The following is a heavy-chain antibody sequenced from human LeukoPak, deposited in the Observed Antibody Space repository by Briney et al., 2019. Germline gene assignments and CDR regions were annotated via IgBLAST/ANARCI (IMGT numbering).Heavy chain of an antibody. D-gene: IGHD2-21*02. CDR1: GFTFSSYW. J-gene: IGHJ3*02. CDR3: TSHTGTGDAFRPFHI. Sequence: GGSLRLSCAASGFTFSSYWMSWVRQAPGKGLEWVANIKQDGSEKYYVDSVKGRFTISRDNAKNSLYLQMNSLRAEDTAVYYCTSHTGTGDAFRPFHIWGQGTMVTVSS. CDR2: IKQDGSEK. V-gene: IGHV3-7*01.